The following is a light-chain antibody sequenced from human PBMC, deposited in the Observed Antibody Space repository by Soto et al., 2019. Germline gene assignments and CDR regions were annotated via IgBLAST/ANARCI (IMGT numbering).Light chain of an antibody. CDR3: QQYNTFSRT. CDR1: QSINSW. CDR2: KAS. J-gene: IGKJ1*01. V-gene: IGKV1-5*03. Sequence: DIQMTQSPSTLSASVGDRVTITCRASQSINSWLAWYQQKSGKAPRLLIYKASNLESGVPSRFSGSGSGTEFTLTISSLQPDDFATYYCQQYNTFSRTFGQGTNVEIK.